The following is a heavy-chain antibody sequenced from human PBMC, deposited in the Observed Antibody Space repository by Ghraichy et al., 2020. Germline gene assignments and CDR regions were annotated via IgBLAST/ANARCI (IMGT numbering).Heavy chain of an antibody. CDR1: GFTFSNSW. Sequence: GESLNISCAASGFTFSNSWMHWVRQAPGKRLVWVSHINSDGSSTNYADSVKGRFTISRDNAKNTVYLQMNSLRAEDTAVYYCTRDRSYSSDYWGQGTLVTVSS. D-gene: IGHD5-18*01. CDR3: TRDRSYSSDY. J-gene: IGHJ4*02. V-gene: IGHV3-74*01. CDR2: INSDGSST.